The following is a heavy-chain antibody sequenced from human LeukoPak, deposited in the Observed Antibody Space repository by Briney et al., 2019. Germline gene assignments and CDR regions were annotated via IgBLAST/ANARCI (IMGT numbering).Heavy chain of an antibody. CDR1: GYTFTGYY. Sequence: ASVKVSCKASGYTFTGYYMHWVRQAPGQGLEWMGWINPNSGGTNYAQKFQGRVTMTRDTSISTAYMGLSRLRSDDTAVYYCASSAYSSGWYASRMDVWGQGTTVTVSS. CDR3: ASSAYSSGWYASRMDV. V-gene: IGHV1-2*02. D-gene: IGHD6-19*01. CDR2: INPNSGGT. J-gene: IGHJ6*02.